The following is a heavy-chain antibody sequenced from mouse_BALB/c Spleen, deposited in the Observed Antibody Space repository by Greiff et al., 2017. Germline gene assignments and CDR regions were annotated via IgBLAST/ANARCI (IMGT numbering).Heavy chain of an antibody. Sequence: QVQLKESGAELVRPGTSVKVSCKASGYAFTNYLIEWVKQRPGQGLEWIGVINPGSGGTNYNEKFKGKATLTADKSSSTAYMQLSSLTSDDSAVYFCARRRTAPQKVDVWGAGTTVTVSS. J-gene: IGHJ1*01. CDR3: ARRRTAPQKVDV. V-gene: IGHV1-54*03. D-gene: IGHD1-2*01. CDR1: GYAFTNYL. CDR2: INPGSGGT.